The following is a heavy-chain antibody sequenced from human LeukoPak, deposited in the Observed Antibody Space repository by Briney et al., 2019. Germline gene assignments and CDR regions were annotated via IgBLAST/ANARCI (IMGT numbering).Heavy chain of an antibody. CDR1: GFTFSNAW. D-gene: IGHD2-15*01. V-gene: IGHV3-15*01. CDR2: IKSKTDGGTT. J-gene: IGHJ4*02. Sequence: GGSLRLSCAASGFTFSNAWMSWVRQAPGKGLEWVGRIKSKTDGGTTDYAAPVKGRFTISRDNSKNTLYLQMNSLRAEDTAVYYCARRRGYCSGGSCYAYFDYWGQGTLVTVSS. CDR3: ARRRGYCSGGSCYAYFDY.